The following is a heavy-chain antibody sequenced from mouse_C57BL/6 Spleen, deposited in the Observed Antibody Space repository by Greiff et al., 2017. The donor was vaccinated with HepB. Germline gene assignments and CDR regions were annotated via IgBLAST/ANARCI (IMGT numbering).Heavy chain of an antibody. CDR2: ISSGGSYT. D-gene: IGHD2-2*01. J-gene: IGHJ2*01. V-gene: IGHV5-6*01. CDR1: GFTFSSYG. Sequence: EVKVVESGGDLVKPGGSLKLSCAASGFTFSSYGMSWVRQTPDKRLEWVATISSGGSYTYYPDSVKGRFTISRDNAKNTLYLQMSSLKSEDTAMYYCARPDYGSFDYWGQGTTLTVSS. CDR3: ARPDYGSFDY.